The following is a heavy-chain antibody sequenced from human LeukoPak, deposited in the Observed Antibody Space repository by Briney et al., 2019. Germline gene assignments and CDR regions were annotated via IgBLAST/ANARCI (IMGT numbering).Heavy chain of an antibody. CDR2: IYYSGST. CDR1: GGSISSSSYY. CDR3: ARLRVVTVDIDY. Sequence: PSETLSLTCTVSGGSISSSSYYWGWIRQPPGKGLEWIGSIYYSGSTYYNPSLKSRVTISVDTSKNQFSLKLSSVTAADTAVYYCARLRVVTVDIDYWGQGTLVTVSS. V-gene: IGHV4-39*01. D-gene: IGHD2-21*02. J-gene: IGHJ4*02.